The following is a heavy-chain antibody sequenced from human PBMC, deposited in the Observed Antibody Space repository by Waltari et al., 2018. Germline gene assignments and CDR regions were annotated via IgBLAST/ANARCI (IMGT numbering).Heavy chain of an antibody. CDR1: EFTFSSSG. CDR2: INSDGSST. Sequence: EVQLVESGGGLVQPGGSLRLSCAASEFTFSSSGMHWVRQAPGKGLVWVSRINSDGSSTSYADSVKGRFTISRDNAKNTLYLQMNSLRAEDTAVYYCASYMTTVPRRAFDIWGQGTMVTVSS. CDR3: ASYMTTVPRRAFDI. D-gene: IGHD4-17*01. J-gene: IGHJ3*02. V-gene: IGHV3-74*01.